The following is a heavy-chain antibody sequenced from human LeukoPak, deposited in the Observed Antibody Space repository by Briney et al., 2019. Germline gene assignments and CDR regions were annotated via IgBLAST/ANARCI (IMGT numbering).Heavy chain of an antibody. D-gene: IGHD2-2*01. CDR1: GFTFSSYA. CDR3: AKDLYCSSTSCPEDFYYHYGMDV. Sequence: GGSLRLSCAASGFTFSSYAMSWVRQAPGKGLEWVSAISGSGGSTYYADSVKGRFTISRDNSKNTLYLQMNSLRAEDTAVYYCAKDLYCSSTSCPEDFYYHYGMDVWGQGTTVTVSS. V-gene: IGHV3-23*01. J-gene: IGHJ6*02. CDR2: ISGSGGST.